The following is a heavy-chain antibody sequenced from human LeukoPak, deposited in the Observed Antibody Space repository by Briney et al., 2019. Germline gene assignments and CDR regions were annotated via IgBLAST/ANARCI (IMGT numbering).Heavy chain of an antibody. D-gene: IGHD6-13*01. CDR3: ARSVYSSSFYYYYYMDV. J-gene: IGHJ6*03. V-gene: IGHV3-48*03. CDR2: ISSSGSTI. Sequence: PGGSLRLSCAASGFTFSSYEMNWVRQAPGKGLEWVSYISSSGSTIYYADSVKGRFTISRDNAKNSLYLQMNSLRAEDTAVYYCARSVYSSSFYYYYYMDVWGKGTTVTVSS. CDR1: GFTFSSYE.